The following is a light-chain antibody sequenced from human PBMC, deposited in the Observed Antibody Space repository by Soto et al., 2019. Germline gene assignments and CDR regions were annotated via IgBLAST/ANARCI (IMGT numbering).Light chain of an antibody. CDR3: QQYNSYWRT. Sequence: DIQMTQSPSTLSASVGDRVTITCRARQSISSWLAWYQQKPGKAPKLLIYDASSLESGVPSRFSGSGSGTEFTLTISSLQPDDSATYYCQQYNSYWRTFGQGTKVEIK. CDR2: DAS. V-gene: IGKV1-5*01. CDR1: QSISSW. J-gene: IGKJ1*01.